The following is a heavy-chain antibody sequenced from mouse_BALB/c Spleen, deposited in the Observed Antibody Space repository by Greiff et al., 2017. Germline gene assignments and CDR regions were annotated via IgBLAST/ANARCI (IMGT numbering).Heavy chain of an antibody. J-gene: IGHJ3*01. Sequence: EVKLMESGPGLVKPSQSLSLTCTVTGYSITSDYAWNWIRQFPGNKLEWMGYISYSGSTSYNPSLKSRISITRDTSKNQFFLQLNSVTTEDTATYYCAREGDYYGSKAWFAYWGQGTLVTVSA. D-gene: IGHD1-1*01. CDR1: GYSITSDYA. CDR3: AREGDYYGSKAWFAY. CDR2: ISYSGST. V-gene: IGHV3-2*02.